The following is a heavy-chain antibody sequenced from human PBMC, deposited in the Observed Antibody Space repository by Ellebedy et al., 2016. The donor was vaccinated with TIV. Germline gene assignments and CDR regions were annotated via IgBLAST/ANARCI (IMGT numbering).Heavy chain of an antibody. CDR1: GFTFSSHA. J-gene: IGHJ4*02. CDR3: ARGRGVGETADF. V-gene: IGHV3-30-3*01. D-gene: IGHD1-26*01. CDR2: ISYTGGSQ. Sequence: GESLKISCAVSGFTFSSHAMHWVRQAPGKGLEWVATISYTGGSQNYADSVKGRFTISRDNSKNALYLQMNSLRVEDTAVYYCARGRGVGETADFWGQGTPVTVSS.